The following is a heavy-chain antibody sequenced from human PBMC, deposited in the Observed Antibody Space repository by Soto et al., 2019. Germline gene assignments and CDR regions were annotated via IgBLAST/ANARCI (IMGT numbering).Heavy chain of an antibody. CDR1: GFTFSSYG. CDR3: AKAPYSGS. D-gene: IGHD1-26*01. Sequence: PGGSLRLSCAASGFTFSSYGMHWVRQAPGKGLEWVAVISYDGSNKYYADSVKGRFTISRDNSKNTLYLQMNSLRAEDTAVYYCAKAPYSGSWGQGTLVTVSS. CDR2: ISYDGSNK. J-gene: IGHJ4*02. V-gene: IGHV3-30*18.